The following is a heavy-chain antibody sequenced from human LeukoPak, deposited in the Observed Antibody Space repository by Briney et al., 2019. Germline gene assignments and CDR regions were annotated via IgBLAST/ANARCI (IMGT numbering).Heavy chain of an antibody. CDR1: GGSFSGYY. Sequence: SETLSLTCAVYGGSFSGYYWSWIRQPPGKGLEWIGEINHSGSTNYNPSLKSRVTISVDTSKNQFSLKLSSVAAADTAVYYCARGHTTADYWGQGTLVTVSS. J-gene: IGHJ4*02. CDR3: ARGHTTADY. CDR2: INHSGST. D-gene: IGHD4-17*01. V-gene: IGHV4-34*01.